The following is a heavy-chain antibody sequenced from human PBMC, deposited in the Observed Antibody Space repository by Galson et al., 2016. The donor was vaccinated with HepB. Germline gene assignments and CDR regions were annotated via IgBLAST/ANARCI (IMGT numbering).Heavy chain of an antibody. CDR3: AQMGLSLDH. J-gene: IGHJ4*02. D-gene: IGHD1-26*01. Sequence: SLRLSCAASGFTFSNYGMHWVRQAPGKGLEWVSAISGGGDSTHYADSEKGRFTISRDNSKNTVFLQMNSLRADDTAVYYCAQMGLSLDHWGQGTLVTVSS. V-gene: IGHV3-23*01. CDR2: ISGGGDST. CDR1: GFTFSNYG.